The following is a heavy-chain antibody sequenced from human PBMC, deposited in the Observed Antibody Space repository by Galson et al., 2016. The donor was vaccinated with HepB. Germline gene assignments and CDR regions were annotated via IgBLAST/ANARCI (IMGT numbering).Heavy chain of an antibody. CDR3: SGVDFWSGYFIPLY. J-gene: IGHJ4*02. D-gene: IGHD3-3*01. CDR2: IYDDGST. Sequence: SETLSLTCSVSGDSINKYSWSWIRQPPGERLEWIGFIYDDGSTNYNPSLKSRVTISIDTPKYQFSLNLTSVTAADTAVYYCSGVDFWSGYFIPLYWGQGSLVTVSS. CDR1: GDSINKYS. V-gene: IGHV4-59*08.